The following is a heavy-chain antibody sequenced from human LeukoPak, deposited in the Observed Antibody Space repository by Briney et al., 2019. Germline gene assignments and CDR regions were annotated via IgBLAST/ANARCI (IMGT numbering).Heavy chain of an antibody. CDR2: IYYTERT. J-gene: IGHJ1*01. CDR1: GDSVSRIDSY. D-gene: IGHD3-22*01. V-gene: IGHV4-39*01. Sequence: NSSETLSLTCSVSGDSVSRIDSYWDWIRQPPGRGLEWIGTIYYTERTYYSPSLKTRVTMSVARSNNQFSLNLRSVTAANTAVYYCARRRYYDGSGYLEWGQGTLLSVSS. CDR3: ARRRYYDGSGYLE.